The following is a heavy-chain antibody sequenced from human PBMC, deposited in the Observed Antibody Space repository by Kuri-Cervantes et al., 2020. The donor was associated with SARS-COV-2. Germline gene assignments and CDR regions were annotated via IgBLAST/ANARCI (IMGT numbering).Heavy chain of an antibody. CDR1: GGSISSRNFY. Sequence: ESLKISCSVSGGSISSRNFYWGWIRQPPGKGLEWIGNIYYSGSTYYSPSLKSRVTISMDTSKDQFSLKPSSVTAADTAVYYCARVLRTASFDFWGQGTLVTVSS. CDR2: IYYSGST. D-gene: IGHD3-16*01. V-gene: IGHV4-39*01. J-gene: IGHJ4*02. CDR3: ARVLRTASFDF.